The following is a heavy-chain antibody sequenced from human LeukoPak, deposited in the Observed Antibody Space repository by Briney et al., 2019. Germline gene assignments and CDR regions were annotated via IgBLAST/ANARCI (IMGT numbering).Heavy chain of an antibody. J-gene: IGHJ4*02. D-gene: IGHD3-3*01. V-gene: IGHV4-59*13. CDR1: GGSISSYY. CDR2: IFYSGST. Sequence: SETLSLTCTVSGGSISSYYWSWIRQSPGKGLVWIGYIFYSGSTNYNPPLKSRVTISVDTSKNQFSLKLSSVTAADTAVYYCARGGDFWSGYPDYYFDYWGQGTLVTVSA. CDR3: ARGGDFWSGYPDYYFDY.